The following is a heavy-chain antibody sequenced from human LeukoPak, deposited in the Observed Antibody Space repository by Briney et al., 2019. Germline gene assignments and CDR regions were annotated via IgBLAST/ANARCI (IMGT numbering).Heavy chain of an antibody. D-gene: IGHD6-19*01. J-gene: IGHJ6*02. CDR3: ARRAGLQYYYYYGMDV. CDR2: ISAYNGNT. Sequence: ASVKVSCKASGYTFTSYGISWVRQAPGQGLEWMGWISAYNGNTNYAQKLQGRVTMTTDTSTSTAYMELRSLRSDDTAVYYCARRAGLQYYYYYGMDVWGQGTTVTVSS. CDR1: GYTFTSYG. V-gene: IGHV1-18*01.